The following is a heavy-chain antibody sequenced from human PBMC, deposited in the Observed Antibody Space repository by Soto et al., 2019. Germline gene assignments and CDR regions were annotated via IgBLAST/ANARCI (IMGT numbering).Heavy chain of an antibody. V-gene: IGHV3-21*01. D-gene: IGHD2-21*02. CDR3: AAEVTSDAFDF. J-gene: IGHJ3*01. Sequence: FCTASGFNFSTYSMNWVRQAPGKGLEWVSSINGGSSLTYYADSLKGRFTISRDNAKNSLYLQLNSLRAEDTAIYYCAAEVTSDAFDFWGQGTMVTVSS. CDR2: INGGSSLT. CDR1: GFNFSTYS.